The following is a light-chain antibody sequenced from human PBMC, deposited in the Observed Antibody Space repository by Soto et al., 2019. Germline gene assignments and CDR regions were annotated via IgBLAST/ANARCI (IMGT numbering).Light chain of an antibody. CDR2: AAS. V-gene: IGKV1-27*01. CDR1: QGIRNY. Sequence: DIQITQSPSSLSASVGDRVTITCRASQGIRNYLAWYQQKPGKVPKLLIYAASTLQSGVPSLFSGSGSGTDFTLTISSLQPEDVATYYCQKYYSYTQTFGQGTKVDIK. J-gene: IGKJ1*01. CDR3: QKYYSYTQT.